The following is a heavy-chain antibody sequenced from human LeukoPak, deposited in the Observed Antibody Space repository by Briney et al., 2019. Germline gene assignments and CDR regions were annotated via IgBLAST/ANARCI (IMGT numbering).Heavy chain of an antibody. CDR3: VRYRDISGPYDY. D-gene: IGHD6-19*01. J-gene: IGHJ4*02. Sequence: GRSLRPSCAGSGFTFSNNWMSWVRQAPGKGLEWVTNIRKDGSEVYYVDSVKGRFTVSRDNAKSSLYLKMTSLRAEVMAVYYCVRYRDISGPYDYWGQGTLVTVSS. V-gene: IGHV3-7*01. CDR1: GFTFSNNW. CDR2: IRKDGSEV.